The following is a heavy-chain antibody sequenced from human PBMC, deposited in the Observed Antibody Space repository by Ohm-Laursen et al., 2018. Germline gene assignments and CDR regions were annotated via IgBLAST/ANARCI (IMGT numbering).Heavy chain of an antibody. CDR3: ARDLGYAYGRFDQ. V-gene: IGHV4-59*12. Sequence: SETLSLTCPVSGGSISSYYWSWIRQPPGKGLEWIGYIYYSGSTNYNPSLKSRVTISVDTSKNQFSLKLSSVTAADTATYYCARDLGYAYGRFDQWGQGALVTVSS. CDR2: IYYSGST. D-gene: IGHD2-2*03. CDR1: GGSISSYY. J-gene: IGHJ4*02.